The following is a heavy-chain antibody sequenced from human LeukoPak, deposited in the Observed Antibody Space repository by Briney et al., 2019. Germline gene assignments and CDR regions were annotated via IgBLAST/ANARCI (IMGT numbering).Heavy chain of an antibody. V-gene: IGHV3-30-3*01. CDR2: ISYDGSNK. J-gene: IGHJ4*02. Sequence: GGSLRLSCAASGFTFSSYAMHWVRQAPGKGLEWVAVISYDGSNKYYADSVKGRFTISRDNAKNSLYLQMNSLRAEDTAVYYCARDKWELRGLVDYWGQGTLVTVSS. CDR1: GFTFSSYA. CDR3: ARDKWELRGLVDY. D-gene: IGHD1-26*01.